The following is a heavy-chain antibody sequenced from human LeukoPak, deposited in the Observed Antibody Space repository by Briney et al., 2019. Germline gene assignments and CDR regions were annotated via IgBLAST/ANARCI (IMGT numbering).Heavy chain of an antibody. D-gene: IGHD1-26*01. CDR3: ARGWELND. Sequence: AASLKVSCKASGYTFISHGITWVRQAPGQGLEWMGWISSYNGNTKYAQKFQGRVTMATDTSTSTAYMELRSLKSDDTAVYYCARGWELNDWGQGTLVTVSS. CDR1: GYTFISHG. CDR2: ISSYNGNT. V-gene: IGHV1-18*01. J-gene: IGHJ4*02.